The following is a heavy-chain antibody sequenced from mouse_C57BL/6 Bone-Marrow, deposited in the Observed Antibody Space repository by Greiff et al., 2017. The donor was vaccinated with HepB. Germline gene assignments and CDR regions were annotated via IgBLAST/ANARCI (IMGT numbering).Heavy chain of an antibody. J-gene: IGHJ2*01. CDR3: ARGDYGSSYPYFDY. CDR1: GFTFSDYY. V-gene: IGHV5-16*01. D-gene: IGHD1-1*01. Sequence: EVQRVESEGGLVQPGSSMKLSCTASGFTFSDYYMAWVRQVPEKGLEWVANINYDGSSTYYLDSLKSRFIISRDKAKNILYLQMSSLKSEDTATYYCARGDYGSSYPYFDYWGQGTTLTVSS. CDR2: INYDGSST.